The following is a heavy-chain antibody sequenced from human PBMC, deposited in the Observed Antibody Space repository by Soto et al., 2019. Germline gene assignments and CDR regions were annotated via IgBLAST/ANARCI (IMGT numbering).Heavy chain of an antibody. D-gene: IGHD2-2*01. J-gene: IGHJ4*02. V-gene: IGHV4-30-4*01. CDR1: GGSISSGDYY. CDR2: IYYSGST. Sequence: SETLSLTCTVSGGSISSGDYYWSWIRQPPGKGLEWIGYIYYSGSTYYNPSLKSRVTISVDTPKNQFSLKLSSVTAADTAVYYCASLVVPAAKFDYWGQGTLVTVSS. CDR3: ASLVVPAAKFDY.